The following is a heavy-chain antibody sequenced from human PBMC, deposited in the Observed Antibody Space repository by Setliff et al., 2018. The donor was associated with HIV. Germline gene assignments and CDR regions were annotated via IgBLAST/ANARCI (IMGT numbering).Heavy chain of an antibody. CDR3: ARDYRTTDILSSGYMDV. CDR1: GYTFTNYD. J-gene: IGHJ6*03. D-gene: IGHD3-9*01. V-gene: IGHV1-24*01. CDR2: FDPEDDET. Sequence: ASVKVSCKASGYTFTNYDINWVRQATGQGLEWMGGFDPEDDETVYAEKFQGRVTMTEDTSTDTAYMALSNLRSDDTAVYYCARDYRTTDILSSGYMDVWGKGTTVTVSS.